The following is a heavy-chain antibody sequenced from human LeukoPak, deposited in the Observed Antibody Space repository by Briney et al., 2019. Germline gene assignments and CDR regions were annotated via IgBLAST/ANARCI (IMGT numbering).Heavy chain of an antibody. D-gene: IGHD1-1*01. CDR1: GGSISSYY. J-gene: IGHJ5*02. CDR2: INHSGST. CDR3: ARRRMGTNWFDP. V-gene: IGHV4-34*01. Sequence: PSETLSLTCTVSGGSISSYYWSWIRQPPGKGLEWIGEINHSGSTNYNPSLKSRVTISVDTSKNQFSLKLSSVTAPDTAVYYCARRRMGTNWFDPWGQGTLVTVSS.